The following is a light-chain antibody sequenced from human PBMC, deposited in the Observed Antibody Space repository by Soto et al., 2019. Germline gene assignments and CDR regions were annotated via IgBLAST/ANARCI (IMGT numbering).Light chain of an antibody. Sequence: EIVLTQSPGTLSLSPGERATLSCRASQSVSSNYLAWYQHKPGQAPRLLIYGASSRATGIPDRFSGSGSGAGFTLTISRLEPEDFAVYYCQQYGSSPRTFGQGTKVEIK. CDR3: QQYGSSPRT. J-gene: IGKJ1*01. V-gene: IGKV3-20*01. CDR1: QSVSSNY. CDR2: GAS.